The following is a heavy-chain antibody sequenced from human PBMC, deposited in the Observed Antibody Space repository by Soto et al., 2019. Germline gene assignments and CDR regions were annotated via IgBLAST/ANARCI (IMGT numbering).Heavy chain of an antibody. V-gene: IGHV3-33*01. CDR3: ARELTTVPTYYYYGMDV. CDR1: GFTFSSYG. D-gene: IGHD4-17*01. CDR2: IWYDGSNK. J-gene: IGHJ6*02. Sequence: GGSLRLSCAASGFTFSSYGMHWVRQAPGKGLEWVAVIWYDGSNKYYADSVKGRFTISRDNSKNTLYLQMNSLRAEDTAVYYCARELTTVPTYYYYGMDVWGQGTTVTVSS.